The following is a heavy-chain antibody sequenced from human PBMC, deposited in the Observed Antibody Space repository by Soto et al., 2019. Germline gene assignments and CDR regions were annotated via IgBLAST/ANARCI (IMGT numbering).Heavy chain of an antibody. Sequence: SETLSLTCTVSGGSISSGDYYWSWIRQPPGKGLEWIGYIYYSGSTYYNPSLKSRVTISVDTSKNQFSLKLSSVTAADTAVYYCASEAYYDSSGSTNFWFDPWGQGTLVTVSS. V-gene: IGHV4-30-4*01. CDR2: IYYSGST. J-gene: IGHJ5*02. CDR1: GGSISSGDYY. D-gene: IGHD3-22*01. CDR3: ASEAYYDSSGSTNFWFDP.